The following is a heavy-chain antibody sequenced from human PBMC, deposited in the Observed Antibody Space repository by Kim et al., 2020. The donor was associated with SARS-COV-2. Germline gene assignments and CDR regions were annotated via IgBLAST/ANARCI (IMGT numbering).Heavy chain of an antibody. V-gene: IGHV4-34*01. D-gene: IGHD6-19*01. Sequence: SETLSLTCAVYGGSFSGYYWSWIRQPPGKGLEWIGEINHSGSTNYNPSLKSRVTISVDTSKNQFSLKLSSVTAADTAVYYCARAALRYSSGWSLVYWGQG. CDR2: INHSGST. CDR3: ARAALRYSSGWSLVY. CDR1: GGSFSGYY. J-gene: IGHJ4*02.